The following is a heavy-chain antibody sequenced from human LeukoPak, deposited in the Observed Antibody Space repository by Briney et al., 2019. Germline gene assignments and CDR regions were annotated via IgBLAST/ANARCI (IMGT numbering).Heavy chain of an antibody. D-gene: IGHD2-15*01. J-gene: IGHJ4*02. Sequence: GRSLRLSCAASGITFSSYAMHWVRQAPGKGLEWVAVISYDGSNKYYADSVKGRFTISRDNSKNTLYLQMNSLRAEDTAVYYCAREISYCSGGSCYSDYFDYWGQGTLVTVSS. CDR3: AREISYCSGGSCYSDYFDY. CDR1: GITFSSYA. V-gene: IGHV3-30*14. CDR2: ISYDGSNK.